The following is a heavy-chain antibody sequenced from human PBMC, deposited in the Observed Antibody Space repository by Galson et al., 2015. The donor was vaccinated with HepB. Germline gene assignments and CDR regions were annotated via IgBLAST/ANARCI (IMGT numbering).Heavy chain of an antibody. CDR3: ARAREEGPYDAFDT. D-gene: IGHD1-26*01. V-gene: IGHV1-2*04. CDR2: INPNSGGT. J-gene: IGHJ3*02. Sequence: SVKVSCKASGYTFTGYYMHWVRQAPGQGLEWMGWINPNSGGTNYAQKFQGWVTMTRDTSISTAYMELSRLRSDDTAVYYCARAREEGPYDAFDTWGQGTMVTVSS. CDR1: GYTFTGYY.